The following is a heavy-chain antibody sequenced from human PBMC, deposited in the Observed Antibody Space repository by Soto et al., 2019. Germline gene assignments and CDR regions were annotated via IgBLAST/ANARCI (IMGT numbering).Heavy chain of an antibody. CDR3: AKDRGWSSADLED. J-gene: IGHJ1*01. D-gene: IGHD6-19*01. Sequence: QVQLVESGGGVVQPGSSLRLSCAASGFNFSSFGMHWVRQAPGTGLEWVALMSYDGSSKYYQDSLKGRFTISRDKSKNTLYLQMCSLRVEDTAVYYCAKDRGWSSADLEDWGQGTLVTVSS. CDR2: MSYDGSSK. CDR1: GFNFSSFG. V-gene: IGHV3-30*18.